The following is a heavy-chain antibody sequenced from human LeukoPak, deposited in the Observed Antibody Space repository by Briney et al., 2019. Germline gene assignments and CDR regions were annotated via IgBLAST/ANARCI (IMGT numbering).Heavy chain of an antibody. CDR3: AREGFSYSSDY. D-gene: IGHD6-13*01. J-gene: IGHJ4*02. CDR1: GFTFSSYW. V-gene: IGHV3-7*01. CDR2: IKQDESER. Sequence: PGGSLRPSCAASGFTFSSYWMRWVRQAPGKGLEWVANIKQDESERNYVDSVKGRFTISRDNAKNSLYLQMNSLRAEDTAVYYCAREGFSYSSDYWGQGTMVTVSS.